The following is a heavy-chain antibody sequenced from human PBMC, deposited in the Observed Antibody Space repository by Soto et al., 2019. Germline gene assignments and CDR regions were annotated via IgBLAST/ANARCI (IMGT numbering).Heavy chain of an antibody. J-gene: IGHJ4*02. CDR1: GFSLSTSGVG. V-gene: IGHV2-5*02. CDR3: AHKGDGYRGFKY. Sequence: QITLKESGPTLVKPTQTLTLTCTFSGFSLSTSGVGVGWIRQPPGKALEWLALIYWDDDKRYSPSLKSRLTITKDTPKNQVVLTMTNMDPVDTATYYCAHKGDGYRGFKYRGQGTLVTVSS. D-gene: IGHD5-12*01. CDR2: IYWDDDK.